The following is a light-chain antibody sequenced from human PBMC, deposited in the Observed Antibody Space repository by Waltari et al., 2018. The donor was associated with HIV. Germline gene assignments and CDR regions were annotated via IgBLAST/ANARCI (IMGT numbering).Light chain of an antibody. CDR2: EVT. Sequence: QSALTQPASVSGSPGQSITISCTGTSSNVGSDDLVSWYQQHPGEAPKPIIYEVTKRPSGVSNRFSGSKSGNTASLAISGLQSEDEADYYCAAWDDSLNGWVFGGGTKLTVL. CDR3: AAWDDSLNGWV. CDR1: SSNVGSDDL. J-gene: IGLJ3*02. V-gene: IGLV2-14*02.